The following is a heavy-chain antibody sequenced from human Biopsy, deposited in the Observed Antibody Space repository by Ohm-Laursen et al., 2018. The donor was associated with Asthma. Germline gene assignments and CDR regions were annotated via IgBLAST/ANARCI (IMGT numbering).Heavy chain of an antibody. CDR2: INTDTGNP. V-gene: IGHV7-4-1*02. D-gene: IGHD3-22*01. CDR1: GYTVTRYA. J-gene: IGHJ4*02. CDR3: ARMISYYHEMRAPFFDY. Sequence: SVKVSCKASGYTVTRYAINWVRQVPGQGLEWMGWINTDTGNPTYAQGFTGRFVFSLDTSVNTAHLQISSLKAEDTAVYYCARMISYYHEMRAPFFDYWGQGTLVTVSS.